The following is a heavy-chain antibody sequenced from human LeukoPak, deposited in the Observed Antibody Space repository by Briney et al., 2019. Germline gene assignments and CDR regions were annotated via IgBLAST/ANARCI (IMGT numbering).Heavy chain of an antibody. CDR1: GFTLSSYA. J-gene: IGHJ4*02. D-gene: IGHD2-8*01. CDR2: ISGSGAGT. Sequence: TGGSLRLSCAVPGFTLSSYAMNWVRQAPGKGLEWVSGISGSGAGTYYADSVKGRFTISRDNSKNTLYLQMNSLRAEDTAVYYCAKMVREFYTISYYFDYWGQGTLVTVSS. CDR3: AKMVREFYTISYYFDY. V-gene: IGHV3-23*01.